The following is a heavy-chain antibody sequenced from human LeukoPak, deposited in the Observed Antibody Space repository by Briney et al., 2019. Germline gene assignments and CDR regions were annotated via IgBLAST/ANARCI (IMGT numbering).Heavy chain of an antibody. Sequence: GASVKVSCKASGYTFTGYYMHWVRQAPGQGLEWMGRINPNSGGTNYAQKFQGRVTMTRDTSISTAYMELSRLRSDDTAVYYCATAQFVSGSYYFDYWGQGTLVTVSS. CDR1: GYTFTGYY. D-gene: IGHD3-22*01. CDR3: ATAQFVSGSYYFDY. V-gene: IGHV1-2*06. J-gene: IGHJ4*02. CDR2: INPNSGGT.